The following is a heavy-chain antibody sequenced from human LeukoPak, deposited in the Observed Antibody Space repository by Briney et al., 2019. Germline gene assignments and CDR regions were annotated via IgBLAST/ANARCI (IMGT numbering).Heavy chain of an antibody. CDR2: IYYSGST. CDR1: GGSISSSSYY. Sequence: ASETLSLTCAVSGGSISSSSYYWGWIRQPPGKGLEWIGSIYYSGSTYYNPSLKSRVTISVDTSKNQFSLKLSSVTAADTAVYYCASLLSFYGSGSYRDYWGQGTLVTVSS. D-gene: IGHD3-10*01. V-gene: IGHV4-39*01. CDR3: ASLLSFYGSGSYRDY. J-gene: IGHJ4*02.